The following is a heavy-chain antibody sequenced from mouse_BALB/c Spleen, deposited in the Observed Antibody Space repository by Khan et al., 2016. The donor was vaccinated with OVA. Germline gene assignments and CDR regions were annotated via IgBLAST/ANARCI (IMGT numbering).Heavy chain of an antibody. J-gene: IGHJ1*01. Sequence: QVQLQQSGGEVLRPGTSVKISCKASGYTFTNYWLGWVKQRPGHGLEWIGDIYPGGDYTNYNEKFKGKATLTVDTSSRTANMELSSLTSEDSAVYFCARWATWFFDVWGAGTTVTVSS. CDR1: GYTFTNYW. CDR3: ARWATWFFDV. V-gene: IGHV1-63*02. CDR2: IYPGGDYT. D-gene: IGHD3-1*01.